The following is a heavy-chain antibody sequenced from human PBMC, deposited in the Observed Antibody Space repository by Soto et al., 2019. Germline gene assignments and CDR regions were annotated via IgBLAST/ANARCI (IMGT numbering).Heavy chain of an antibody. CDR2: ISGSGGST. CDR1: GFTFSSYA. D-gene: IGHD2-8*01. V-gene: IGHV3-23*01. J-gene: IGHJ6*02. CDR3: AKAIGYCTNGVCYTHYYYYYGMDV. Sequence: HPGGSLRLSCAASGFTFSSYAMSWVRQAPGKGLEWVSAISGSGGSTYYADSVKGRFTISRDNSKNTLYLQMNSLRAEDTAVYYCAKAIGYCTNGVCYTHYYYYYGMDVWGQGTTVTVSS.